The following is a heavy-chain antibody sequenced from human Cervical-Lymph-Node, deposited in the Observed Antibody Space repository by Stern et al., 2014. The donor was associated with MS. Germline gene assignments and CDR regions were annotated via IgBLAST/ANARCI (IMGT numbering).Heavy chain of an antibody. CDR2: LSRDGRST. J-gene: IGHJ4*02. CDR3: ARIPGYSSTSDY. Sequence: DQLVESGGDVVQPGRSLRLSCEASGFTFSGYAVNWVRQSPDKGLEWVALLSRDGRSTFYADSVKGRFTTSRGYSDNTVFLQMNSLRAEDTAVYYCARIPGYSSTSDYWGQGTLVTVSS. D-gene: IGHD6-13*01. CDR1: GFTFSGYA. V-gene: IGHV3-30*04.